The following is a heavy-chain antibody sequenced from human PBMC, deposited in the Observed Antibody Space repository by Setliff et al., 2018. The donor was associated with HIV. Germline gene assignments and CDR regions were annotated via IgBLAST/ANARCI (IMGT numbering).Heavy chain of an antibody. Sequence: SETLSLTCTVSGGSIRSYYWSWIRQPPGKGLEWLGHAHYSGSNKNNPSLRSRISMAVDTSKNQVSLKLSSLTAADTAVYYCARVGYNDDSGYPYNWFDPWGQGTLVT. V-gene: IGHV4-59*01. CDR2: AHYSGSN. D-gene: IGHD3-22*01. J-gene: IGHJ5*02. CDR1: GGSIRSYY. CDR3: ARVGYNDDSGYPYNWFDP.